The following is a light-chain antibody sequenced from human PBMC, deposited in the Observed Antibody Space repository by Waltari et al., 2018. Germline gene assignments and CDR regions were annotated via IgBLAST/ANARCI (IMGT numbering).Light chain of an antibody. Sequence: DIQMTQSPSTLYASVGDRVTITCRASQSLSRWLAWYQQKPGKAPKRLIYKASSLETGVPSRFSGSGSGKEFTLTISSLQPDDFATYYCQQYNDESGTFGQGTKVDVK. J-gene: IGKJ1*01. CDR2: KAS. CDR1: QSLSRW. V-gene: IGKV1-5*03. CDR3: QQYNDESGT.